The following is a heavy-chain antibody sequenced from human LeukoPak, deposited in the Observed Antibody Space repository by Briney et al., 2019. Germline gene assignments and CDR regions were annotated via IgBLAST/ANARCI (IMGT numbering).Heavy chain of an antibody. J-gene: IGHJ4*02. CDR1: GFTFSSYG. Sequence: GGSLRLSCAASGFTFSSYGMHWVRQAPGKGLEWVAVISYDGSNKYYADSVKGRFTISRDNPKNTLYLQMNSLRAEDTAVYYCAKDPHGHWGQGTLVTVSS. CDR3: AKDPHGH. V-gene: IGHV3-30*18. CDR2: ISYDGSNK.